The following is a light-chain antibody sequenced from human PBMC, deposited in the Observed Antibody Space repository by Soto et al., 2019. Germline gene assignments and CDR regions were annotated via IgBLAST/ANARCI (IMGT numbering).Light chain of an antibody. J-gene: IGKJ5*01. Sequence: DIQMTQSPSSLSASIGDRVTITCRASQDISNHLAWFQQKPGKAPKSLIYAASNLQSGVPSRFSGSGSGTDFTLTISSLQPEDFASYSCQQYKTYPVTFGQGTRLEIK. CDR2: AAS. CDR1: QDISNH. V-gene: IGKV1-16*01. CDR3: QQYKTYPVT.